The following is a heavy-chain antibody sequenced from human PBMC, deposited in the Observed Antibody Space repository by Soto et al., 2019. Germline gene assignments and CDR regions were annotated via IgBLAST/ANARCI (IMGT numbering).Heavy chain of an antibody. CDR3: AKLRRYFDWPYAFDI. CDR2: ISGSGGST. D-gene: IGHD3-9*01. V-gene: IGHV3-23*01. CDR1: RFTFSSDA. Sequence: PGGSLRLSCAASRFTFSSDAMSWVRQAPGKGLEWVSAISGSGGSTYYADSVKGRFTISRDSSKNTLYLQMNSLRAEDTAVYYCAKLRRYFDWPYAFDIWGQGTMVT. J-gene: IGHJ3*02.